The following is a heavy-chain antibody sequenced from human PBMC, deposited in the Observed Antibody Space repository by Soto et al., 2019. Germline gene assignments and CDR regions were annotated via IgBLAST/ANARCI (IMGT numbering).Heavy chain of an antibody. D-gene: IGHD3-16*02. Sequence: QVHLVQSGTEVKKPGSSVKVSCKASGGTFSSSGFSWVRQAPGQGLEWMGMIVPSLDTTNYAQKFQARVTITADEVTSTAYMELRSLRSEDTAVYYCARWPQPRYTADPYAVGVWGQGTRVIVSS. CDR3: ARWPQPRYTADPYAVGV. V-gene: IGHV1-69*11. CDR2: IVPSLDTT. CDR1: GGTFSSSG. J-gene: IGHJ6*02.